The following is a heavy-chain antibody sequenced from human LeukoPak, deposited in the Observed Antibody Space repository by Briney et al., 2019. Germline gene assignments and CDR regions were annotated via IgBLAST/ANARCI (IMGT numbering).Heavy chain of an antibody. J-gene: IGHJ4*02. CDR2: IYHSGST. Sequence: SETLSLTCTVSGYSISSGYYWGCIRQPPGKGLEWIGSIYHSGSTYYNPSLKSRVTISVDTSKNQFSLKLSSVTAADTAVYYCARTRDIYCGDVWGQGTLVTVSS. D-gene: IGHD2-21*01. CDR1: GYSISSGYY. V-gene: IGHV4-38-2*02. CDR3: ARTRDIYCGDV.